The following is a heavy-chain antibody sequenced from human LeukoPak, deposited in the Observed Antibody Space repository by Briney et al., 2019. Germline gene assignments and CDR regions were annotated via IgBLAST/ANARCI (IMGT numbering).Heavy chain of an antibody. Sequence: GGSLRLSCAASGFTFSSYSMNWVRQAPGKGLEWVSSISSSSSYIYYADSVKGRFTISRDNAKNTLYLQMNSLRAEDTAVYYCARERTETSTTVVTPRGYFDYWGQGTLVTVSS. V-gene: IGHV3-21*01. CDR1: GFTFSSYS. CDR2: ISSSSSYI. D-gene: IGHD4-23*01. CDR3: ARERTETSTTVVTPRGYFDY. J-gene: IGHJ4*02.